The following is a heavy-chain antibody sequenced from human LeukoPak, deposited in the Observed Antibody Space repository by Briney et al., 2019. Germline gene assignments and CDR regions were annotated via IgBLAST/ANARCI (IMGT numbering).Heavy chain of an antibody. CDR2: IYYSGST. V-gene: IGHV4-59*01. J-gene: IGHJ4*02. D-gene: IGHD2-21*02. CDR1: GGSISSYY. Sequence: KPSETLSLTCTVSGGSISSYYWSWIRQPPGKGLEWIGYIYYSGSTNYNPSLKSRVTISVDTSKNQFSLKLSSVTAADTAVYYCARDGSRGNLVTAPDFWGQGTLVTVSS. CDR3: ARDGSRGNLVTAPDF.